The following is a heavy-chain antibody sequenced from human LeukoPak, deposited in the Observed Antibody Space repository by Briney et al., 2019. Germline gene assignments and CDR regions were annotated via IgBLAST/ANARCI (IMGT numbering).Heavy chain of an antibody. V-gene: IGHV3-23*01. CDR3: AKPRTTGLGWAQFDY. CDR1: GFTFSSFA. J-gene: IGHJ4*02. Sequence: GGSLRLSRAASGFTFSSFAMTWVRQAPGKGLEWVSGFDGNGPNTYYADSVKGRWTISRDNSRNTLYLEMNSLRPEDTAIYYCAKPRTTGLGWAQFDYWGQGSLVTVSS. CDR2: FDGNGPNT. D-gene: IGHD2-8*02.